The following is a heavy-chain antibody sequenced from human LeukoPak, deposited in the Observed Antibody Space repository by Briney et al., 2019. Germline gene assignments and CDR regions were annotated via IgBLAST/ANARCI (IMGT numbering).Heavy chain of an antibody. Sequence: PSETLSLTCTVSGGSISSGSYHWSWIRQPAGKGLEWIGRIYTSGNTNYNPSLKSRVTISVDTSKNQFSLKLSSVTAADTAVYYCARLSTAGYSSGWYPGYWGQGTLVTVSS. CDR1: GGSISSGSYH. CDR3: ARLSTAGYSSGWYPGY. D-gene: IGHD6-19*01. CDR2: IYTSGNT. V-gene: IGHV4-61*02. J-gene: IGHJ4*02.